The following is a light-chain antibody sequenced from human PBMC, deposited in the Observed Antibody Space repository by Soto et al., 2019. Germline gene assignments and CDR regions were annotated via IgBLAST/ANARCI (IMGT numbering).Light chain of an antibody. J-gene: IGKJ1*01. Sequence: DIQMTQSPSTLSASVGDRVTITCRASQSISSWLAWYQQKPGKAPKLLIYKASSLESGVPSRFSGSGSGTEFSLTISSLHPDDFATYYCQQYNSYSWTSGQGTKGDI. CDR1: QSISSW. V-gene: IGKV1-5*03. CDR3: QQYNSYSWT. CDR2: KAS.